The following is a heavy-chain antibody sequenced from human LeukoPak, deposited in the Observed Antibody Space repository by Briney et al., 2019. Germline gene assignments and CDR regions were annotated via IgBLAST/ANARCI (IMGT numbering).Heavy chain of an antibody. Sequence: GASVKVSCKASGYTFTGYYIHWVPQAPGQGLEWRGWISPNSGGTKYAQRFQGRVTMTRDTSISTAYREVGRLRSDDTAVYYCATLEILLNYWGQGTLVTVSS. CDR2: ISPNSGGT. J-gene: IGHJ4*02. V-gene: IGHV1-2*02. D-gene: IGHD2/OR15-2a*01. CDR1: GYTFTGYY. CDR3: ATLEILLNY.